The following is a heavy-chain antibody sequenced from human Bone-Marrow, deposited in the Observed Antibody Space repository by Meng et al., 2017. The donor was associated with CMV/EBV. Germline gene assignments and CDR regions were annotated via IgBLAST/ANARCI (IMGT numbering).Heavy chain of an antibody. V-gene: IGHV1-46*01. Sequence: ASVKVSCKASGYTFTSYYMHWVRQAPGQGLEWMGIINPSGGSTSYAQKFQGRVTMTRDTSTSTVYMELSSLRSEDTAVYYCAREREEPRTYYYYGMDVWGQGNTVTVSS. CDR1: GYTFTSYY. CDR3: AREREEPRTYYYYGMDV. J-gene: IGHJ6*02. CDR2: INPSGGST. D-gene: IGHD1-14*01.